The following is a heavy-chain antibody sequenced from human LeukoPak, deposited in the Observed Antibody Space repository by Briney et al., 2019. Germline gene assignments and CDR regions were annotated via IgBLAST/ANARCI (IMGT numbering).Heavy chain of an antibody. D-gene: IGHD2/OR15-2a*01. CDR3: GRELLVIAEVGGKGEVFDT. Sequence: SETLSLTCSVSGGSISGSTYYWGWIRQPPGKGLEWIGSIYYSGTTYYNPSLKSRVTISVDKSKNQFSLKLSSVTAADTAVYSCGRELLVIAEVGGKGEVFDTWAKGTM. CDR1: GGSISGSTYY. J-gene: IGHJ3*02. V-gene: IGHV4-39*07. CDR2: IYYSGTT.